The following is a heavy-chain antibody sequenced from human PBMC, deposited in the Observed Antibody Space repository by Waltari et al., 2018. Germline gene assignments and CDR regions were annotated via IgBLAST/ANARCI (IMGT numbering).Heavy chain of an antibody. D-gene: IGHD4-17*01. V-gene: IGHV3-49*04. J-gene: IGHJ5*02. CDR2: IRSKAYGETT. CDR3: ARDLMYGEHPLFDR. Sequence: DVQLAESGGGLVQPGRSLRLYCTTSGFTFVDYSMNWVRQAPGLGLVLGGVIRSKAYGETTDYAASVRGRFTISRDDSKSSAYLQMNSLKTEDTAIYFCARDLMYGEHPLFDRWGQGTLVTVSS. CDR1: GFTFVDYS.